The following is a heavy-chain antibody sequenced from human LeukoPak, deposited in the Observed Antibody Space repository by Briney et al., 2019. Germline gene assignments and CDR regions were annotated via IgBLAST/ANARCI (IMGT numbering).Heavy chain of an antibody. Sequence: GGSLRLSCAASGFIVSSYYMSWVRQAPGKGLEWVSVIYSGGSTYYADSLKGRFTISRDNSKNTLYLQMNSLRAEDTAVYYCARVVSGAFDIRGQGTMVAVSS. V-gene: IGHV3-53*01. CDR3: ARVVSGAFDI. J-gene: IGHJ3*02. CDR2: IYSGGST. CDR1: GFIVSSYY. D-gene: IGHD3-10*01.